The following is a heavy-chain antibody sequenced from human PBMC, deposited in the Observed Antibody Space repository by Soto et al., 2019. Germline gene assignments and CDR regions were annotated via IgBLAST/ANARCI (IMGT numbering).Heavy chain of an antibody. J-gene: IGHJ4*02. CDR1: GFTFSYYG. CDR2: VSDSAGST. V-gene: IGHV3-23*01. CDR3: EKDAPEYGNYYFDY. Sequence: EVQLLESGGGLVQPGGSLRLSCAASGFTFSYYGMNWVRQAPGKGLEWVSGVSDSAGSTHYADSVMGRFTITRDISKNTLFLQMNSLRAEDTAVYYCEKDAPEYGNYYFDYWGQGTVVTVSS. D-gene: IGHD2-2*01.